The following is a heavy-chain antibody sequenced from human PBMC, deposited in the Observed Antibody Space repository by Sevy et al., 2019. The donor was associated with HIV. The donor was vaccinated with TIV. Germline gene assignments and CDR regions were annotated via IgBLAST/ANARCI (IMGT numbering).Heavy chain of an antibody. V-gene: IGHV4-39*01. D-gene: IGHD1-1*01. J-gene: IGHJ3*02. CDR1: GGSISSSSYY. CDR2: IYYSGST. Sequence: SETLSLTCTVSGGSISSSSYYWGWIRQPPGKGLEWIGSIYYSGSTYYNPSLKCRVTISVDTSKNQFSLKLSSVTAAETAVYYCARHRLNRGTLRGINAFDIWGQGTMVSASS. CDR3: ARHRLNRGTLRGINAFDI.